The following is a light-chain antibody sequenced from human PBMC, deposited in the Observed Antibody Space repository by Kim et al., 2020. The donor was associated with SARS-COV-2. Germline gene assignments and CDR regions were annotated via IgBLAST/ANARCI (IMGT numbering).Light chain of an antibody. V-gene: IGLV2-11*01. CDR3: CSYTGTDPSEV. CDR1: SSAVGCYNY. J-gene: IGLJ1*01. Sequence: QSVTSSCTGTSSAVGCYNYVSWYQLHPGKAPKLLVDDVNKRPSGVPDRFSGSKSCNTASLPISGLQAEDEADYYCCSYTGTDPSEVFGTGTKVTVL. CDR2: DVN.